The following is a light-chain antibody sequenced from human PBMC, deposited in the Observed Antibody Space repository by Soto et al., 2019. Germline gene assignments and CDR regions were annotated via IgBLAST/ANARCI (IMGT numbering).Light chain of an antibody. CDR3: QQYGNSPRT. CDR2: GAS. Sequence: EIVLTQSPGTLSLSPGVRATLSCRASQSVSSNYLAWYQQKPGQAPRLLIYGASRRATGIPDRFSGSGSGTDFTLTISRLEPEDFAVYYCQQYGNSPRTFGPGTKVDIK. CDR1: QSVSSNY. J-gene: IGKJ3*01. V-gene: IGKV3-20*01.